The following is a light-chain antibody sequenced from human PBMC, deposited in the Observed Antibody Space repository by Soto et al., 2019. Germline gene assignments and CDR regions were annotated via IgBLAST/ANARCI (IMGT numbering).Light chain of an antibody. V-gene: IGLV2-23*01. CDR1: SSNIGSYNL. CDR3: CSFAGTGTQYV. CDR2: EGS. Sequence: SVLTHPASVSGSLGQPITISCTGTSSNIGSYNLVSWYQHHPGKAPKIIIFEGSKRPSGVSNRFSGSRSGSTASLTISGLQAEDEADYYCCSFAGTGTQYVFGSGTKVTVL. J-gene: IGLJ1*01.